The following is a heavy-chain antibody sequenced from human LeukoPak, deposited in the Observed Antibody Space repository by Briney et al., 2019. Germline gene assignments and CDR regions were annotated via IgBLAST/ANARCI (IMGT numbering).Heavy chain of an antibody. CDR1: GYTFTGYY. V-gene: IGHV1-2*02. CDR2: INPNSGGT. CDR3: ARDFSSGWYDY. J-gene: IGHJ4*02. D-gene: IGHD6-19*01. Sequence: ASVKVSCKASGYTFTGYYMHWVRQAPGQGLEWMGWINPNSGGTNYAQKFQGRVTMTRDTPTSTAYMELSRLRSDDTAVYYCARDFSSGWYDYWGQGTLVTVSP.